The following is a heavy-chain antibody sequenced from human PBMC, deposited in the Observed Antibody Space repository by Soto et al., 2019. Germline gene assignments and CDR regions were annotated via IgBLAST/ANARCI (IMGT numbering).Heavy chain of an antibody. CDR3: TTESQDSSSWAIDY. V-gene: IGHV3-15*01. D-gene: IGHD6-13*01. Sequence: PGGSLRLSCAASGFSFSNAWMDWVRQAPGKGLEWVGRIQSKADGGTADCAAPVKGRFTISRDDSKSTLYLQMNSLKTEDTAVYYCTTESQDSSSWAIDYWGQGALVTVSS. CDR2: IQSKADGGTA. J-gene: IGHJ4*02. CDR1: GFSFSNAW.